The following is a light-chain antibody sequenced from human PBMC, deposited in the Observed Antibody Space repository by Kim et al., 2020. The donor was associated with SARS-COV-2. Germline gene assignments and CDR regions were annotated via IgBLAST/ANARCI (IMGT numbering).Light chain of an antibody. CDR1: ESVSSN. CDR3: KQSNDRSLT. CDR2: DAS. V-gene: IGKV3-15*01. Sequence: EKVMTQSPATLSVSPGERATLSCRASESVSSNLAWYQQKPGQAPRLLMYDASTRATGVPARFSGSGSGTEFTLTISSLQSEDFAVYYCKQSNDRSLTFGGGTKLEI. J-gene: IGKJ4*01.